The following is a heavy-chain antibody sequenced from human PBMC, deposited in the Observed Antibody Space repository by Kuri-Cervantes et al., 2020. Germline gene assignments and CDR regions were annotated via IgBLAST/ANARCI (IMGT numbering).Heavy chain of an antibody. CDR2: IKQDGSEK. D-gene: IGHD6-19*01. J-gene: IGHJ4*02. V-gene: IGHV3-7*02. CDR1: GFSFKDYW. CDR3: ASNRQWLGYHFDY. Sequence: GESLKISCAASGFSFKDYWMAWVRQAPGKGLEWVANIKQDGSEKYYVDSVKGRFTIARDNAKNSLDLQMTSLRAEDTAVYYCASNRQWLGYHFDYWGQRTLVTVSS.